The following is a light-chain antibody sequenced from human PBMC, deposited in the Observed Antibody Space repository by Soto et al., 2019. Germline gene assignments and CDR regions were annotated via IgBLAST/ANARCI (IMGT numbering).Light chain of an antibody. CDR3: AVWDDSLNALV. CDR2: SDD. V-gene: IGLV1-36*01. Sequence: QPVLTQPPSVSEAPRQRVTISCSGTPFNIGKNAVSWYQYLPGKSPKLLISSDDLRPSGVSDRFSGSKSGTSASLAISGLQFEDEGNYYCAVWDDSLNALVFGGGTKLTVL. CDR1: PFNIGKNA. J-gene: IGLJ3*02.